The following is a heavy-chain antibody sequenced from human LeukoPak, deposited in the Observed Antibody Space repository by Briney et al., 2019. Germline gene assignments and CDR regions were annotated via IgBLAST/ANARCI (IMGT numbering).Heavy chain of an antibody. CDR1: GFTFSSYG. J-gene: IGHJ6*02. Sequence: GRSLRLSRAASGFTFSSYGMHWVRQSPGRGLEWVSFLSFDGSNEFYADSLKGRFTISRDNSKDTLYLQMDSLRAEDTALYYCAREEHDYVWGSYRYYYYYGIDVWGQGTTVTVSS. D-gene: IGHD3-16*02. CDR2: LSFDGSNE. V-gene: IGHV3-30*03. CDR3: AREEHDYVWGSYRYYYYYGIDV.